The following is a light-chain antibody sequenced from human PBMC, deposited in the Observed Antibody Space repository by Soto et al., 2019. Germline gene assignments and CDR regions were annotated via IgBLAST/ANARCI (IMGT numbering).Light chain of an antibody. CDR1: SSNIGAGYD. CDR3: QSYDSSLSVWV. CDR2: GNS. J-gene: IGLJ3*02. Sequence: QSALTQPPSVSGAPGQRVTISCTGSSSNIGAGYDVHWYQQLPGTAPKLIIYGNSNRPSGVPDRFSGSKSGTSASLAITGLQAEDEADYYCQSYDSSLSVWVFGGGTKLTVL. V-gene: IGLV1-40*01.